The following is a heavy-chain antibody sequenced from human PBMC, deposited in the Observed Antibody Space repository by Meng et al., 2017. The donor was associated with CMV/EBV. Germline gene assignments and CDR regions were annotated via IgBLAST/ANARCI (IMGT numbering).Heavy chain of an antibody. J-gene: IGHJ3*02. Sequence: GGSLRLSCAASGFTFSSYEMNWVRQAPGKGLEWVSYISSSGSTIYYADSVKGRFTISRDNDKNSLYLQMNSLRAEDTAVYYCAGGITMIVVVIAPNAFDIWGQGTMVTVSS. CDR3: AGGITMIVVVIAPNAFDI. D-gene: IGHD3-22*01. V-gene: IGHV3-48*03. CDR1: GFTFSSYE. CDR2: ISSSGSTI.